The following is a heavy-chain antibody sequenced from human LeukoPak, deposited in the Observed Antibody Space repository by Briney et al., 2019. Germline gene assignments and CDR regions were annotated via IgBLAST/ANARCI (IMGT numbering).Heavy chain of an antibody. J-gene: IGHJ4*02. D-gene: IGHD1-26*01. CDR2: VNRAGASI. CDR3: VADSGNRSGGDF. Sequence: GGSLRLSCTGSIFTFSNYWIHWVRQVPGRGLLWVARVNRAGASIVYADSVEGRFTISRDNAKNTVYLQMTSLRPDDTAVYYCVADSGNRSGGDFWGQGALVTVSS. CDR1: IFTFSNYW. V-gene: IGHV3-74*01.